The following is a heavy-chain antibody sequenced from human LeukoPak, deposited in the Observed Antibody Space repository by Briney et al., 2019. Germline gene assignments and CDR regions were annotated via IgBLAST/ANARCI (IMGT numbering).Heavy chain of an antibody. D-gene: IGHD3-9*01. J-gene: IGHJ3*02. CDR1: GFTLSSYA. CDR2: ISGSGGST. Sequence: GGSLRLSCAASGFTLSSYAMSWVRQAPGKGLEWVSAISGSGGSTYYADSVKGRFTISRDNSKNTLYLQMNSLRAEDTAVYYCAKSDEEYFDWSRGAFDIWGQGTMVTVSS. V-gene: IGHV3-23*01. CDR3: AKSDEEYFDWSRGAFDI.